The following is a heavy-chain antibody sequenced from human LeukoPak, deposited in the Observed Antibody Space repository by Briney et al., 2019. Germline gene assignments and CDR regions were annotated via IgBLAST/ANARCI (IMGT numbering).Heavy chain of an antibody. V-gene: IGHV3-7*03. CDR2: INQEGSEK. J-gene: IGHJ4*02. CDR3: AGRSGIAVVGAFDY. CDR1: GFTFSTYR. D-gene: IGHD6-19*01. Sequence: GGSLRLSCAASGFTFSTYRMSWVRQAPGKGLEWVANINQEGSEKHYVDSVKGRFTISRDNAKNSLYLQMNSLRAEDTAVYYCAGRSGIAVVGAFDYWGQGTLVTVSS.